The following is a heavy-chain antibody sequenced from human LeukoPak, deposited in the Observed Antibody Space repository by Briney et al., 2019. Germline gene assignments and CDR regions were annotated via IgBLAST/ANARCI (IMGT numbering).Heavy chain of an antibody. J-gene: IGHJ4*02. V-gene: IGHV4-30-2*01. Sequence: SETLSLTCTASGGSISSGGYSWSWIRQPPGKGLEYIGYIYHTGITYSSPSLKSRVTISVDRSKNQFSLKLTSVTAADTAVYYCARGSDYFDSWGQGTLVTVSS. CDR1: GGSISSGGYS. CDR2: IYHTGIT. D-gene: IGHD3-10*01. CDR3: ARGSDYFDS.